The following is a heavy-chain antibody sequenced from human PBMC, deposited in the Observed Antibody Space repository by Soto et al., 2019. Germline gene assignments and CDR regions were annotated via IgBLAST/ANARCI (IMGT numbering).Heavy chain of an antibody. CDR1: GFTFSSYA. CDR2: ISGSGDST. V-gene: IGHV3-23*01. J-gene: IGHJ4*02. Sequence: EVQLLESGGGLVQPGGSLRLSCAASGFTFSSYAMRWVRQAPVKGLEWVSAISGSGDSTYYADSVKGRFTISRDNSKNTRFLQMNSVRAGDTAGYYCARRGSGNNYYYWGQGNLVT. D-gene: IGHD1-26*01. CDR3: ARRGSGNNYYY.